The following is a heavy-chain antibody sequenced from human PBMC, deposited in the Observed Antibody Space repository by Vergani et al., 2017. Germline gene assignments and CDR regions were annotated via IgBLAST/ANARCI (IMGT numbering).Heavy chain of an antibody. CDR3: AKDLKRIAAAGIDY. Sequence: VVQPGRSLRLSCAASGFTFSSYGMHWVRQAPGKGLEWVAVISYDGSNKYYADSVKGRFTISRDNSKNTLYLQMNSLRAEDTAVYYCAKDLKRIAAAGIDYWGQGTLVTVSS. V-gene: IGHV3-30*18. CDR2: ISYDGSNK. D-gene: IGHD6-13*01. J-gene: IGHJ4*02. CDR1: GFTFSSYG.